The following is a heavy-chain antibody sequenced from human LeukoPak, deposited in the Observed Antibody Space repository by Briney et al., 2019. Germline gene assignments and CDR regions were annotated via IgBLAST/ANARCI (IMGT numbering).Heavy chain of an antibody. Sequence: GGSLRLSCAASGFTFSSYGMHWVRQAPGKGLEWVAFIRYDGSNKYYADSVKGRFTISRDNSKNTLYLQMNSLRAEDTAVYYCAKDPSRDGYNTGDYWGQGTLVTVSS. CDR2: IRYDGSNK. J-gene: IGHJ4*02. D-gene: IGHD5-24*01. CDR1: GFTFSSYG. V-gene: IGHV3-30*02. CDR3: AKDPSRDGYNTGDY.